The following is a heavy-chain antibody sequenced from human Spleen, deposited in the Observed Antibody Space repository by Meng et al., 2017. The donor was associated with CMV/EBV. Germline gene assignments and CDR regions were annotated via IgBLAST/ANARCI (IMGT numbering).Heavy chain of an antibody. CDR2: ISSSSSTI. CDR3: ARDGLGYCSSISCYGLDY. CDR1: GFTFSSYS. Sequence: GESLKISCAASGFTFSSYSMNWVRQAPGKGLEWVSYISSSSSTIYYADSVKGRFTISRDNAKNSLYLQMNSLRAEDTAVYYCARDGLGYCSSISCYGLDYWGQGTLVTVSS. J-gene: IGHJ4*02. D-gene: IGHD2-2*01. V-gene: IGHV3-48*04.